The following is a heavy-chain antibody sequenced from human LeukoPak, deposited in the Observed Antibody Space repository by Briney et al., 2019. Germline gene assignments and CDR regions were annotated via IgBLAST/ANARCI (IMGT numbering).Heavy chain of an antibody. D-gene: IGHD3-10*01. CDR3: ARHYGSGSGNWFDP. V-gene: IGHV4-59*01. CDR2: IYYDGST. Sequence: SETLSLTCTVSGGSISSYYWSWIRQSPGKGLEWIGYIYYDGSTNYNPSLRGRVTISVDTSKNQFSLKLSSVTAADTAVYYCARHYGSGSGNWFDPWGQGTLVTVSS. CDR1: GGSISSYY. J-gene: IGHJ5*02.